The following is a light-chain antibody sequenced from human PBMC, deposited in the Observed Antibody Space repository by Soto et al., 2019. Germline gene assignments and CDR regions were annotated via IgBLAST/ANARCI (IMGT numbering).Light chain of an antibody. Sequence: QSVLAQPPSASGTPGQRVTISCSVSSANIGSNTVNWYQQLPGTAPKLIIYSNDQRPSGVPDRFSGSKSGTSASLANSGLQSEDEADYSCSAWDDSLNGWVFGGGTQLT. J-gene: IGLJ3*02. CDR1: SANIGSNT. CDR2: SND. CDR3: SAWDDSLNGWV. V-gene: IGLV1-44*01.